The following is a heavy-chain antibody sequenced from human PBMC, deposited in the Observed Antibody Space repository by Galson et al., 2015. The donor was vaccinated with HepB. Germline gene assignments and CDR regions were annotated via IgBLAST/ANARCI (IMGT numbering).Heavy chain of an antibody. V-gene: IGHV3-49*03. CDR1: GFTFGDYA. J-gene: IGHJ1*01. Sequence: SLRLSCAASGFTFGDYAMSWFRQAPGKGLEWVGFIRSKAYGGTTEYAASVKGRFTISRDDSKSIAYLQMNSLRTEDTAVYYCTRAESRYYDSSGYSAEYFQHWGQGTLVTVSS. CDR2: IRSKAYGGTT. CDR3: TRAESRYYDSSGYSAEYFQH. D-gene: IGHD3-22*01.